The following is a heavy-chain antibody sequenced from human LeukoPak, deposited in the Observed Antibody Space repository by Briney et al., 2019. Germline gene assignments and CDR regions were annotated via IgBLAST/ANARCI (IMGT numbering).Heavy chain of an antibody. Sequence: SETLSLTCTVSGGSISSYYWGWIRQPPGKGLEWIGSIYYSGSTYYNPSLKSRVTISVDTSKNQFSLKLSSVTAADTAVYYCARELRSSGIDYWGQGTLVTVSS. CDR1: GGSISSYY. D-gene: IGHD3-10*01. V-gene: IGHV4-39*07. CDR3: ARELRSSGIDY. J-gene: IGHJ4*02. CDR2: IYYSGST.